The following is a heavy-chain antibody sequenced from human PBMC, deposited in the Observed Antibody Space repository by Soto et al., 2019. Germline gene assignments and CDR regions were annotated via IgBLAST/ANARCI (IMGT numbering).Heavy chain of an antibody. V-gene: IGHV3-30*18. CDR1: GFTFSSYG. CDR3: AKEGGLSGSYYISSSYYFDY. J-gene: IGHJ4*02. CDR2: ISYDGSNT. D-gene: IGHD1-26*01. Sequence: PGGSLRLSCAASGFTFSSYGMHWVRQAPGKGQEWVAIISYDGSNTYYADSVKGLFTISRDNSKNTLYLQMNSLRAEDTSVYYCAKEGGLSGSYYISSSYYFDYWGQGTLVTVSS.